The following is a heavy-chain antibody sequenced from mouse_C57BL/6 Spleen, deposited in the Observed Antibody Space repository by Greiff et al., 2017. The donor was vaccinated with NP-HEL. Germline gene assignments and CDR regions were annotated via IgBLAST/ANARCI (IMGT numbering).Heavy chain of an antibody. CDR3: ARGTTVESAMDY. Sequence: VKLQESGAELARPGASVKMSCKASGYTFTSYTMHWVKQRPGQGLEWIGYINPSSGYTKYNQKFKDKATLTADKSSSTAYMQLSSLTSEDSAVYYCARGTTVESAMDYWGQGTSVTVSS. J-gene: IGHJ4*01. CDR2: INPSSGYT. V-gene: IGHV1-4*01. CDR1: GYTFTSYT. D-gene: IGHD1-1*01.